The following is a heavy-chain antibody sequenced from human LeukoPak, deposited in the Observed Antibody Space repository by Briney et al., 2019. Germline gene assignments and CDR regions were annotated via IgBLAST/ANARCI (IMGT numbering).Heavy chain of an antibody. CDR2: ISSSSSYI. D-gene: IGHD3-22*01. Sequence: PGGSLRLSCAASGFTFSSYSMNWVRQAPGKGLEWVSSISSSSSYIYYADSVKGRFTISRDNAKNSLYLQMNSLRAEDTAVYYCARDRYYDSSGYYDYYYGMDVWGQGTTVTVSS. V-gene: IGHV3-21*01. CDR1: GFTFSSYS. CDR3: ARDRYYDSSGYYDYYYGMDV. J-gene: IGHJ6*02.